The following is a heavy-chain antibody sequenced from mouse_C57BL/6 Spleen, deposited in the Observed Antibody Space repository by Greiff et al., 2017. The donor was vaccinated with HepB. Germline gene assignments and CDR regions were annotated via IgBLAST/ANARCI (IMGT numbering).Heavy chain of an antibody. CDR2: INPNYGTT. J-gene: IGHJ1*03. CDR3: ARSGYSGRSYDSYFDV. Sequence: EVQLQQSGPELVKPGASVKISCKASGYSFTDYNMNWVKQSNGKSLEWIGVINPNYGTTSYNQKFKGKATLTVDQSSSTAYMQLNSLTSEDSAVYYCARSGYSGRSYDSYFDVWGTGTTGTVSS. D-gene: IGHD1-1*01. V-gene: IGHV1-39*01. CDR1: GYSFTDYN.